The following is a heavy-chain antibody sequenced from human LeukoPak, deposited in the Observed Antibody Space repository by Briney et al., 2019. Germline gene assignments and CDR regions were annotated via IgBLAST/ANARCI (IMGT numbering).Heavy chain of an antibody. V-gene: IGHV3-23*01. Sequence: GGSLRLSCAASGFTFSSYAMSWVRQAPGKGLEWVSAISGSGGSTYYADSVKGRFTISRDNSKNTLYLQMNSLRAEDTAVYYCATRSGGQLLSWNDAFDIWGQGTMVTVSS. D-gene: IGHD2-2*01. CDR1: GFTFSSYA. J-gene: IGHJ3*02. CDR2: ISGSGGST. CDR3: ATRSGGQLLSWNDAFDI.